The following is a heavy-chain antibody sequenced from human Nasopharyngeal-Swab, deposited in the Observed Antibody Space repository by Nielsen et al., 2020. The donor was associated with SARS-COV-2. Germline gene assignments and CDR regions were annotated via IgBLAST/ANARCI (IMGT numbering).Heavy chain of an antibody. V-gene: IGHV4-59*11. CDR3: AKEGATGWFDP. Sequence: PETLSRTCIVSGVSITSQYWRWIRQLPGKGLEWNGYIAHNRGTSYNPSLKSQVTMFMDTSKNQFSLRLTSVTTADTAVYYCAKEGATGWFDPCGQGTLVTVSS. CDR2: IAHNRGT. J-gene: IGHJ5*02. CDR1: GVSITSQY.